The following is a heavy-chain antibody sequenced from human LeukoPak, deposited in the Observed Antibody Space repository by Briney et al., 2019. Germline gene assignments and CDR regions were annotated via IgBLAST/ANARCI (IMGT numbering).Heavy chain of an antibody. V-gene: IGHV4-59*01. D-gene: IGHD5-18*01. J-gene: IGHJ4*02. CDR3: ARDLYPGYPGRN. Sequence: SETLSLTGTVSGGSISSYYWSWIRQPPGKGLEWIGYIYYSGSTNYNPSLKSRVTISVDTSKNQFSLKLSSVTAADTAVYYCARDLYPGYPGRNWGQGTLVTVSS. CDR1: GGSISSYY. CDR2: IYYSGST.